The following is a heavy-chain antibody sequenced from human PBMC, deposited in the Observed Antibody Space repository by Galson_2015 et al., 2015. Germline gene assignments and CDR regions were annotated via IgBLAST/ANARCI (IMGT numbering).Heavy chain of an antibody. CDR3: ARAYYYDSSGYYHNGHWFDP. CDR1: GDSVSSNSAA. V-gene: IGHV6-1*01. J-gene: IGHJ5*02. Sequence: CAISGDSVSSNSAAWNWIRQSPSRGLEWLGRTYYRSKWYNDYAVSVKSRITINPDTSKNQFSLQLNSVTPEDTAVYYCARAYYYDSSGYYHNGHWFDPWGQGTLVTVSS. CDR2: TYYRSKWYN. D-gene: IGHD3-22*01.